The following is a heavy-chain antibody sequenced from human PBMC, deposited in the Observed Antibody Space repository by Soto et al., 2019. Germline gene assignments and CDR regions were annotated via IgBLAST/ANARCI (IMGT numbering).Heavy chain of an antibody. Sequence: SETLSLTCTVSGGSISSGGYYWSWIRQHPGKGLEWIGYIYYSGSTYYNPSLKSRVTISVDTSKNQFSLKLSSVTAADTAVYYCARSTVHYYYYYYGMDVWGQGTTVTVSS. CDR1: GGSISSGGYY. V-gene: IGHV4-31*03. CDR2: IYYSGST. J-gene: IGHJ6*02. CDR3: ARSTVHYYYYYYGMDV. D-gene: IGHD4-17*01.